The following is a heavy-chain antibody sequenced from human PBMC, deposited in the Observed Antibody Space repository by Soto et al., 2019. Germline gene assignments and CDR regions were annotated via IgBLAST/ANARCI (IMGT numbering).Heavy chain of an antibody. V-gene: IGHV3-7*01. CDR2: IKQDGSEK. CDR1: GFTFSSYW. J-gene: IGHJ4*02. Sequence: PGGSLRLSCAASGFTFSSYWMSWVRQAPGKGLEWVADIKQDGSEKYYVDSVKGRFTISRDNAKNSLYLQMNSLRAEDTAAYYCARDSSSWYDRTPDYWGQGTLVTVSS. D-gene: IGHD6-13*01. CDR3: ARDSSSWYDRTPDY.